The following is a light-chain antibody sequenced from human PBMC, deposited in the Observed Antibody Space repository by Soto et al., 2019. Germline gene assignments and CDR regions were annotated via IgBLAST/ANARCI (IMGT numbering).Light chain of an antibody. Sequence: QSVLAQPASVSGSPGQSITISCTGTSSDVGGYNYVSWYQQNPGKAPKLMTYEVSNRPSGVSNRFSGSKSGNMASLTISGLQAEDEADYYCSSYTINRTYVFGTGTKVTVL. J-gene: IGLJ1*01. CDR2: EVS. CDR1: SSDVGGYNY. V-gene: IGLV2-14*01. CDR3: SSYTINRTYV.